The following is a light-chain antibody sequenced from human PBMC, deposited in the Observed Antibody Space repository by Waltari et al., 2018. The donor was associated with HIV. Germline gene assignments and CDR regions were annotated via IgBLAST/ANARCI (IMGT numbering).Light chain of an antibody. J-gene: IGLJ3*02. V-gene: IGLV6-57*01. Sequence: NFMLTQPHSVSESPGKTVTISCARSSGGIANNYVQWYQQRPGSSPTPVIYGEYQRPSGVPGRFAGSLDSSADAAPLTISGLKTDDEADYYCQSYDNGNWVLGGGTKVTVL. CDR2: GEY. CDR3: QSYDNGNWV. CDR1: SGGIANNY.